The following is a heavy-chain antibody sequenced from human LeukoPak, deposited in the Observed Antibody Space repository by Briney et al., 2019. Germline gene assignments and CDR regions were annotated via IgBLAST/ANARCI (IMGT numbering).Heavy chain of an antibody. D-gene: IGHD3-10*01. J-gene: IGHJ4*02. CDR1: GYTFTSYG. CDR3: ARDYHYYGPDPYYFDY. CDR2: ISAYNGNT. V-gene: IGHV1-18*04. Sequence: ASVKVSCKASGYTFTSYGISWVRQAPGQGLEWMVWISAYNGNTNYAQKLQGRVTMTTDTSTSTAYMELRSLRSDDTAVYYCARDYHYYGPDPYYFDYWGQGTLVTVSS.